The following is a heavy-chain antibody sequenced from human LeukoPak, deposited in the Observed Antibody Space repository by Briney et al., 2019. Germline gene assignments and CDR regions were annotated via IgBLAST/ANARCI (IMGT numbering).Heavy chain of an antibody. J-gene: IGHJ4*02. V-gene: IGHV1-2*02. CDR1: GYTFIDYY. CDR3: ARGPLRLGDLSTL. CDR2: INPNIGVK. D-gene: IGHD3-16*02. Sequence: ASVKVSCKASGYTFIDYYIHWVRQAPGQGLEWMGWINPNIGVKTYAQRFQGRVTMTRDTSNSTAYMDISRLRSDDTAVYFCARGPLRLGDLSTLWGQGTLVTVSS.